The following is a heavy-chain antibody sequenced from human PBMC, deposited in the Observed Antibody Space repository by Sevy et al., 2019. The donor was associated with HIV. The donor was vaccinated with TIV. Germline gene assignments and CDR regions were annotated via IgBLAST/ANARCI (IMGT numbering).Heavy chain of an antibody. CDR1: GFTFSSYS. D-gene: IGHD3-10*01. J-gene: IGHJ4*02. CDR3: ARDMGGSYTPLDY. CDR2: VSGNSGAI. Sequence: GGSLRLSCAASGFTFSSYSMNWVRQAPVKGLEWISFVSGNSGAINYADSVKGRFTMSRDNAKNALYLPMSSLRVDDTAVYYCARDMGGSYTPLDYWGQGTLVNVSS. V-gene: IGHV3-48*01.